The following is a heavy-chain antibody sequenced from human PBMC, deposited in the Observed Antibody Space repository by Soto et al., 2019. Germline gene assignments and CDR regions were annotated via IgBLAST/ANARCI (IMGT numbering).Heavy chain of an antibody. V-gene: IGHV1-2*04. D-gene: IGHD6-19*01. J-gene: IGHJ3*02. CDR1: GYTFTGYY. CDR2: INPNSGGT. Sequence: ASVKVSCKASGYTFTGYYMHWVRQAPGQGLEWMGWINPNSGGTNYAQKFQGWVTMTRDTSISTAYMELSRLRSDDTAVYYCASSGAVAGLAFDIWGQGTIVTVSS. CDR3: ASSGAVAGLAFDI.